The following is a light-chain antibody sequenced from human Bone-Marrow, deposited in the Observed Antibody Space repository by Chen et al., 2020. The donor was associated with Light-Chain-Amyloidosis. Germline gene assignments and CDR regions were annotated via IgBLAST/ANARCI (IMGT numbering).Light chain of an antibody. CDR2: GSA. CDR1: QTISSNY. V-gene: IGKV3-20*01. CDR3: QQYGTSPLT. Sequence: EIVLTQSPGTLSLSPGEGANLSCRASQTISSNYLTWYQQKFGEAPRLLIYGSASRATGIPDRLTVNGTGTDFTVTINGLEPEDYEMYCCQQYGTSPLTFGGGAKVEIK. J-gene: IGKJ4*01.